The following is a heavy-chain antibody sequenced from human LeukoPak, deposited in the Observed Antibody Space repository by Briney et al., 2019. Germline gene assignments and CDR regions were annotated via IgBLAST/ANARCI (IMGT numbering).Heavy chain of an antibody. CDR2: INHSGST. CDR3: ASLESIAAAGKRLDY. J-gene: IGHJ4*02. V-gene: IGHV4-34*01. Sequence: SETLSLTCAVYGGSFSGYYWSWIRQPPGKGLEWIGEINHSGSTNYNPSLKSRVTISVDTSKNQFSLKLSSVTAADTAVYYCASLESIAAAGKRLDYWGQGTLVTVSS. CDR1: GGSFSGYY. D-gene: IGHD6-13*01.